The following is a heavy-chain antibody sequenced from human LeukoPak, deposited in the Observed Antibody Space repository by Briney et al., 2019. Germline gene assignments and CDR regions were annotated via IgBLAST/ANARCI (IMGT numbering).Heavy chain of an antibody. CDR1: GGSISSSDYY. J-gene: IGHJ6*02. CDR3: ASGAGYVLNYYGMDV. D-gene: IGHD3-16*01. V-gene: IGHV4-39*07. CDR2: IYYTGST. Sequence: PSETLSLTCSVSGGSISSSDYYRGWIRQPPGKGLEWIGTIYYTGSTYYNPSLKSRVTISLDTSKNQFSLKVSSVTAADTAVYYCASGAGYVLNYYGMDVWGQGTTVTVSS.